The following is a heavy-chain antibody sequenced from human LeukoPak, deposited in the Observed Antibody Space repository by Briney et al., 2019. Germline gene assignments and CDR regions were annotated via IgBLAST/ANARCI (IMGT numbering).Heavy chain of an antibody. J-gene: IGHJ4*02. CDR3: VRVGDEVAYTRGYLDH. CDR2: IYMGGTT. V-gene: IGHV3-53*04. CDR1: GFTFSSYG. Sequence: GRALRLSCAASGFTFSSYGMHWVRQAPGKGLEWVSVIYMGGTTYYADSVKGRFTISRQSSNNTLYLQMNSLGIEDTAVYYCVRVGDEVAYTRGYLDHWGQGTLVTVSS. D-gene: IGHD3-16*01.